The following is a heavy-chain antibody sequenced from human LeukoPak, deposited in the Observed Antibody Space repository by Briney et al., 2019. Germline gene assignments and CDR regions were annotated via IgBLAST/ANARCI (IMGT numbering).Heavy chain of an antibody. CDR3: ARRSGAADGYNYDYYYYMDV. V-gene: IGHV4-34*01. CDR1: GGSFSGYY. D-gene: IGHD5-24*01. CDR2: VNHSRST. J-gene: IGHJ6*03. Sequence: PSETLSLTCAVYGGSFSGYYWKWIRQPPREGLEWIGEVNHSRSTNYAPSLKSRVTISVDTSKKQFSLKVNSVTAADTAVYYCARRSGAADGYNYDYYYYMDVWGRGNTVTVSS.